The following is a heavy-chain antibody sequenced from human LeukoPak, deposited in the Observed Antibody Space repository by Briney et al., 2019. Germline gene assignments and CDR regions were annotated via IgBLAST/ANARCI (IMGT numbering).Heavy chain of an antibody. V-gene: IGHV3-48*01. Sequence: GGSLRLSCAASGFTFSSYSIHWVRQAPGKGLEWVSSISSSSSTIYYTDSVKGRFTISRDNAKNSLYLQMNNLRAADTAVYYCARGGERFCSRGSCRTVNTFDIWGQGTMVTVSS. J-gene: IGHJ3*02. CDR2: ISSSSSTI. CDR3: ARGGERFCSRGSCRTVNTFDI. CDR1: GFTFSSYS. D-gene: IGHD2-15*01.